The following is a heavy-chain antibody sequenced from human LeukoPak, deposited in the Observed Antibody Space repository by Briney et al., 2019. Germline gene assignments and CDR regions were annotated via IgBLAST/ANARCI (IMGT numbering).Heavy chain of an antibody. CDR3: TRDGPTTSWYFDY. CDR2: TYYRSKWYN. Sequence: SQTLSLTCAISGDRVSSNSATWNWIRQSPSRGLEWLGRTYYRSKWYNDYAVSVKSRIIINPDTSKNQVSLQLNSVTPEDTAVYFCTRDGPTTSWYFDYWGQGTLVTVSS. CDR1: GDRVSSNSAT. D-gene: IGHD2-2*01. V-gene: IGHV6-1*01. J-gene: IGHJ4*02.